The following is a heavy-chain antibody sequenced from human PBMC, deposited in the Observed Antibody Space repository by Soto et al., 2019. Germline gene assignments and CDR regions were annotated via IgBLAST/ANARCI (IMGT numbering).Heavy chain of an antibody. J-gene: IGHJ5*02. CDR1: GGTFSTYT. V-gene: IGHV1-69*01. CDR3: ARSQDSSGYWNNYFDP. D-gene: IGHD3-22*01. CDR2: IIPIFGTA. Sequence: QVQLVQSGAEVKKPGSSVKVSCKASGGTFSTYTITRVRQAPGQGLEWMGGIIPIFGTANYPQKFQGRITITADESTSTAYMELSSLRSEDTAVYYCARSQDSSGYWNNYFDPWGQGTLVTVSA.